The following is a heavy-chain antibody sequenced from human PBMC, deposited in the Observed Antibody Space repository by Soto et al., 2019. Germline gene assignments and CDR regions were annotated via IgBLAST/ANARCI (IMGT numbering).Heavy chain of an antibody. D-gene: IGHD3-10*01. V-gene: IGHV4-31*03. CDR2: IYYSGGT. CDR1: GGSISSGGYY. J-gene: IGHJ5*02. Sequence: QVQLQESGPGLVKPSQTLSLTCTVSGGSISSGGYYWSWIRQHPGKGLEWIGYIYYSGGTYYNPSLKSRVTISVDTSKNQFSLKLSSVTAADTAVYYCATAMVRGVAGRLNWFDPWGQGTLVTVSS. CDR3: ATAMVRGVAGRLNWFDP.